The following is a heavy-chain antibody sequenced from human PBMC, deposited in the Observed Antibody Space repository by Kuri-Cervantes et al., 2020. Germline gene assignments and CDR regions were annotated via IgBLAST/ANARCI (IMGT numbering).Heavy chain of an antibody. J-gene: IGHJ4*02. CDR1: GYTFTSYY. D-gene: IGHD3-16*02. V-gene: IGHV1-46*01. CDR3: ARGSGMITFGGVIVF. Sequence: SVKVSCKASGYTFTSYYMHWVRQAPGQGLEWMGIINPSGGSTSYAQKFQGRVTMTRDTSTSTVYMELSSLRSEDTAVYYCARGSGMITFGGVIVFWGQGTLVTVSS. CDR2: INPSGGST.